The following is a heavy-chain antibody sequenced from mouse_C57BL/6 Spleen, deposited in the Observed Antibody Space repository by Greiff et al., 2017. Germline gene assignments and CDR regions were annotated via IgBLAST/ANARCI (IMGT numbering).Heavy chain of an antibody. V-gene: IGHV7-1*01. D-gene: IGHD1-1*01. J-gene: IGHJ1*03. CDR2: SRNKANDYTT. CDR1: GFTFSDFY. Sequence: EVNVVESGGGLVQSGRSLRLSCATSGFTFSDFYMEWVRQAPGKGLEWIAASRNKANDYTTEYSASVKGRFIVSRDTSQSILYLQMNALRAEDTAIYYCARDAPYYYGSSYPYWYFDVWGTGTTVTVSS. CDR3: ARDAPYYYGSSYPYWYFDV.